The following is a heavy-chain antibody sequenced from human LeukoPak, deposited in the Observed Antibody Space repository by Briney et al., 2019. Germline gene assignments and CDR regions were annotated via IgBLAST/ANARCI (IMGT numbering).Heavy chain of an antibody. D-gene: IGHD3-22*01. CDR3: ARAGMIVVSEYYYYYGMDV. Sequence: ASVKVSCKASGYTFTSYYMHWVRQAPGQGLEWMGIINPSGGSTSYAQKFQGRVTMTRDTSTNTVYMELSSLRSEDTAVYYCARAGMIVVSEYYYYYGMDVWGQGTTVTVSS. J-gene: IGHJ6*02. V-gene: IGHV1-46*01. CDR1: GYTFTSYY. CDR2: INPSGGST.